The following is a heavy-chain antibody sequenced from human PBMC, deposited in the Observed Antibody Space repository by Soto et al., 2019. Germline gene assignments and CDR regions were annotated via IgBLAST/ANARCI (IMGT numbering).Heavy chain of an antibody. Sequence: GSLRLSCAASGFTFSSYWMHWVRQVPGKGLVWVSRIKGDGTNTGYADSVKGRFTISRDNVKNTLDLQMNSLRAEDTAVYYCARGLSGYYGFDYWGQGTLVTVSS. J-gene: IGHJ4*02. CDR3: ARGLSGYYGFDY. CDR1: GFTFSSYW. D-gene: IGHD5-12*01. CDR2: IKGDGTNT. V-gene: IGHV3-74*01.